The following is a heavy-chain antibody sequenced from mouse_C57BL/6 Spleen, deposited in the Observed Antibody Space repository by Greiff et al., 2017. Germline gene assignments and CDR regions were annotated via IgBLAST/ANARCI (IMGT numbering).Heavy chain of an antibody. Sequence: VQLQQPGAELVMPGASVKLSCKASGYTFTSYWMHWVKQRPGQGLEWIGEIDPSDSYTNYNQQFKGKSTLTVDKSSSTAYMQLNSLTSEDSAVYYCARSLTTVVAFDYWGQGTTLTVSS. D-gene: IGHD1-1*01. J-gene: IGHJ2*01. CDR2: IDPSDSYT. V-gene: IGHV1-69*01. CDR1: GYTFTSYW. CDR3: ARSLTTVVAFDY.